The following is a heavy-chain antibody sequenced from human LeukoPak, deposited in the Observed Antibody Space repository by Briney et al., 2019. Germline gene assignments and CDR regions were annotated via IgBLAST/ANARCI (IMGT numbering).Heavy chain of an antibody. J-gene: IGHJ4*02. D-gene: IGHD4-17*01. CDR3: ARDWPGNYGDYTPTFGY. CDR2: MNPNSGNT. Sequence: GASVKVSCKASGYTFTSYDINWVRQATGQGLEWMGWMNPNSGNTGYAQKFQGRVTMTRNTSISTAYMELSSLRSEDTAVYYCARDWPGNYGDYTPTFGYWGQGTLVTVSS. V-gene: IGHV1-8*01. CDR1: GYTFTSYD.